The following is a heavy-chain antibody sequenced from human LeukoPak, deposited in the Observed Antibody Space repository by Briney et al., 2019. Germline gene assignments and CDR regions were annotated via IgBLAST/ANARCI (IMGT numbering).Heavy chain of an antibody. CDR1: GFTVSSNY. D-gene: IGHD3-16*02. CDR2: IYSGGST. J-gene: IGHJ4*02. Sequence: PGGSLRLSCAASGFTVSSNYMSWVRQAPGKGLEWVSVIYSGGSTYYADSVKGRFTISRDNSKNTLYLQMNSLRAEDTAVYYCARNYIRYTLDYWGQGTLVTVSS. CDR3: ARNYIRYTLDY. V-gene: IGHV3-53*01.